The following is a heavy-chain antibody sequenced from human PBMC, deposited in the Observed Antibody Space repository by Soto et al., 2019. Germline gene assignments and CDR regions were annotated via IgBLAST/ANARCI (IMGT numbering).Heavy chain of an antibody. CDR1: GGSISSGGYY. J-gene: IGHJ4*02. V-gene: IGHV4-31*03. Sequence: SETLSLTCTVSGGSISSGGYYWSWIRQHPGKGLECIGYIYYSGSTYYNPSLKSRVTISVDTSKNQFSLKLSSVTAADTAVYYCAREMVVPAAMGVDYWGQGTLVTVSS. D-gene: IGHD2-2*01. CDR2: IYYSGST. CDR3: AREMVVPAAMGVDY.